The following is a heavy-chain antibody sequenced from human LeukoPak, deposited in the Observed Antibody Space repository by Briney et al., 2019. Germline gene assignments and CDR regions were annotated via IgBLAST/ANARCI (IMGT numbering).Heavy chain of an antibody. CDR3: ASGDKDWFDP. D-gene: IGHD2-21*02. CDR1: GGTFTSYA. CDR2: IIPIFGTA. J-gene: IGHJ5*02. V-gene: IGHV1-69*13. Sequence: GASXKVSCKASGGTFTSYAISWVRQAPGQGHEWRGGIIPIFGTANYAQKFQGRVTITADEYTSKDYMELSSLRSEDTAVYYCASGDKDWFDPWGQGTLVTVSS.